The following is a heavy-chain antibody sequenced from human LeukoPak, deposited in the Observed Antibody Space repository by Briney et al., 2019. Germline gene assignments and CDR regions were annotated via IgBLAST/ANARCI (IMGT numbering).Heavy chain of an antibody. D-gene: IGHD3-9*01. J-gene: IGHJ4*02. Sequence: PGGSLRLSCAASGFTFSSYGMHWVRQAPGKGLEWVAFIRYDGSNKYYADSVKGRFTISRDNSKNTLYLQMNSLRAEDTAVYYCAKVHEAGNYDILTGYLDAYYFDYWGQGTLVTVSS. CDR3: AKVHEAGNYDILTGYLDAYYFDY. V-gene: IGHV3-30*02. CDR1: GFTFSSYG. CDR2: IRYDGSNK.